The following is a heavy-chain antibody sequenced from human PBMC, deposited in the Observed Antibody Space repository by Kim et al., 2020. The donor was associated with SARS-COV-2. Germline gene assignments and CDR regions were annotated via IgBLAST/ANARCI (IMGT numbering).Heavy chain of an antibody. V-gene: IGHV3-48*02. CDR2: ISSFSSII. J-gene: IGHJ3*02. CDR3: ARGMWFYAFDI. D-gene: IGHD2-21*01. CDR1: GFTFTSYS. Sequence: GGSLRLSCAASGFTFTSYSMNWFRQAPGKGLEWVAYISSFSSIIHYADSVKGRFTISRDNAKTSLNLQMNSLRDEDTAVYYCARGMWFYAFDIWGQGTMVTVSS.